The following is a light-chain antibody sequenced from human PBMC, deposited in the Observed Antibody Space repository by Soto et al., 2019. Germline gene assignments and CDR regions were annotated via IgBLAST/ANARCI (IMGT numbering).Light chain of an antibody. CDR3: QKYNSAPLT. CDR2: AAS. CDR1: QGISKY. Sequence: DIQMTQSPSSLSASVGDRVTITCRASQGISKYLAWYQQKPGKVPKVLIYAASTLQSGVPSRFSDSGSGTDFTLTISSLQPGDVATYYCQKYNSAPLTFGGGTKVEIK. V-gene: IGKV1-27*01. J-gene: IGKJ4*01.